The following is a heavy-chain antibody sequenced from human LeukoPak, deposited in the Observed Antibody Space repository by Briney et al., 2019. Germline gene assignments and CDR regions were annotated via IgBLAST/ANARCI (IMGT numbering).Heavy chain of an antibody. CDR3: ARGGGYYTSGSSLGY. J-gene: IGHJ4*02. CDR2: FYYSGST. CDR1: AGSITSYY. V-gene: IGHV4-59*01. Sequence: SETLSLTCTVSAGSITSYYWSWIRQPPGKGLEWIGYFYYSGSTKYNPSLKSRVTISVDTSKNQFSLKLSSVTAADTAIYYCARGGGYYTSGSSLGYWGRGTLVTVSS. D-gene: IGHD3-10*01.